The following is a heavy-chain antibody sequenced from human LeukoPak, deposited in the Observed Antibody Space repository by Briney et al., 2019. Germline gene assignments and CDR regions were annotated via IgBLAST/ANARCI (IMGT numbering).Heavy chain of an antibody. CDR1: GFTFSDYY. Sequence: GGSLRLSCAASGFTFSDYYMSWIRQAPGKGLEWVSYISSSGSAIYYADSVKGRFTISRDHAKNPLYLQMTSLRAEDTAVYYCARVALSGYDLSYWGQGTQVTVSS. J-gene: IGHJ4*02. V-gene: IGHV3-11*01. D-gene: IGHD5-12*01. CDR3: ARVALSGYDLSY. CDR2: ISSSGSAI.